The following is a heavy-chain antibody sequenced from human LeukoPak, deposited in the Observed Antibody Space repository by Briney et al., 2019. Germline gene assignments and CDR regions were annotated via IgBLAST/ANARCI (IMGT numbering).Heavy chain of an antibody. CDR2: ISSSSSYI. V-gene: IGHV3-21*01. CDR1: GFTFSSYS. J-gene: IGHJ6*02. CDR3: ARDSVVRGASGYGMDV. D-gene: IGHD3-10*01. Sequence: PGGSLRLSCAASGFTFSSYSMNWVRQAPGKGLEWVSSISSSSSYIYYADSVKGRFTISRDNAKNSLYLQMNSLRAEDTAVYYCARDSVVRGASGYGMDVWGQGTTVTVSS.